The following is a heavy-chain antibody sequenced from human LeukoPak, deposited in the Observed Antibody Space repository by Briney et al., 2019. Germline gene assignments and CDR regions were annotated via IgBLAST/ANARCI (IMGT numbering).Heavy chain of an antibody. V-gene: IGHV4-34*01. D-gene: IGHD3-9*01. CDR2: INHSGST. CDR3: ARREVLRYFDWSPSTKYFDY. Sequence: SETLSLTCAVCGGSFSGYYWSWIRQPPGKGLEWIEEINHSGSTNYNPSLKSRVTISVDTSKNQFSLKLSSVTAADTAVYYCARREVLRYFDWSPSTKYFDYWGQGTLVTVSS. CDR1: GGSFSGYY. J-gene: IGHJ4*02.